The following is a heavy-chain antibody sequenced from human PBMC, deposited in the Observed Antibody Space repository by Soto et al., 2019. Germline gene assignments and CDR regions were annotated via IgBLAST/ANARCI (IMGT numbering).Heavy chain of an antibody. Sequence: RLSCVASGFIFSNFGMHWVRQAPGKGLEWVAVISSDEKIKQYADSVRGRFAISRDNSKNTLYLQMTSLRAEDTAIYYCARGLRSVLDYWGQGTLVTVSS. V-gene: IGHV3-33*01. D-gene: IGHD6-6*01. CDR1: GFIFSNFG. CDR2: ISSDEKIK. J-gene: IGHJ4*02. CDR3: ARGLRSVLDY.